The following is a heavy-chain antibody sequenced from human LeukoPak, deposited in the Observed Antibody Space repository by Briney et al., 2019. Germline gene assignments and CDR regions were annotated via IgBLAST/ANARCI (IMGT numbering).Heavy chain of an antibody. J-gene: IGHJ4*02. D-gene: IGHD6-13*01. Sequence: SETLSLTCTVSGGSISSGGYYWSWIRQHPGKGLEWIGYIYYSGSTYYNPSLKSRVTISVDTSKNQFSLKLSSVTAADTAVYYCARDIGFIAAAGTSYIYFDYWGQGTLVTVSS. CDR3: ARDIGFIAAAGTSYIYFDY. V-gene: IGHV4-31*03. CDR2: IYYSGST. CDR1: GGSISSGGYY.